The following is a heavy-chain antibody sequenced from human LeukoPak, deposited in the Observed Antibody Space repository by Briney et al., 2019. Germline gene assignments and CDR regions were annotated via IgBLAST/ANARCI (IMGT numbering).Heavy chain of an antibody. CDR3: ARVNTGTLNDAFDI. CDR2: INPNSGGT. V-gene: IGHV1-2*02. CDR1: GYTFTGYY. D-gene: IGHD1-1*01. J-gene: IGHJ3*02. Sequence: SCAASGYTFTGYYMHWVRQAPGQGLEWMGWINPNSGGTNYAQKFQGRVTMTRDTSISTAYMELSRLRSDDTAVYYCARVNTGTLNDAFDIWGQGTMVTVSS.